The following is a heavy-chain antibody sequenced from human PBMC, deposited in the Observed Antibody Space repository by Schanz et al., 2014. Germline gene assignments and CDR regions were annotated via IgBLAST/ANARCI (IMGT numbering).Heavy chain of an antibody. CDR3: ARAFGGYDPAGALDY. Sequence: QVQLVQSGAEVKKPGASVKVSCKASGHTFTGSYMHWVRQAPGQGLEWMGWINPNSGTTNYAQKFQGWVTMTRDTSISTAYMELSRLKSDDTAVYYCARAFGGYDPAGALDYWGQGTLVTVSS. D-gene: IGHD5-12*01. J-gene: IGHJ4*02. CDR1: GHTFTGSY. V-gene: IGHV1-2*04. CDR2: INPNSGTT.